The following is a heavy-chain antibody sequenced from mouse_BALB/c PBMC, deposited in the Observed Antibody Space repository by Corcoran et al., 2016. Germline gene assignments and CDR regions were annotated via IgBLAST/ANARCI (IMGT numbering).Heavy chain of an antibody. Sequence: QIQVVQSGPELKKPGETVKISCKASGYTFTDYSMHWVKQAPGKGLKWMGWINTETGEPTYADDFKGRFAFSLETSASTAYLQINNLKNEDTATYFCARGFATVVAKAYWGQGTLVTVSA. V-gene: IGHV9-2-1*01. CDR3: ARGFATVVAKAY. CDR2: INTETGEP. J-gene: IGHJ3*01. D-gene: IGHD1-1*01. CDR1: GYTFTDYS.